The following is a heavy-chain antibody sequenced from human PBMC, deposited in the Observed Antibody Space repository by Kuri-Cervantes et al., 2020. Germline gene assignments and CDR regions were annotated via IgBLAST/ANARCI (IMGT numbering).Heavy chain of an antibody. Sequence: GSSLKISCAASGFTFSNYAMTWVRQAPGTGLEWVSDISGSGGSTYYADSVKGRFTISRDNSKNTLYLQINSLRPEDTAVYYCARLSRGVDYWGQGTLVTVSS. J-gene: IGHJ4*02. CDR2: ISGSGGST. D-gene: IGHD6-19*01. CDR1: GFTFSNYA. V-gene: IGHV3-23*01. CDR3: ARLSRGVDY.